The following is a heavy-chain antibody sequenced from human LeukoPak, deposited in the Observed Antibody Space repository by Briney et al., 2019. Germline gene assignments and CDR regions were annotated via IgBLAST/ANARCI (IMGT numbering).Heavy chain of an antibody. D-gene: IGHD6-13*01. Sequence: TGGSLRLSCAASGFSVSTNFMAWVRQAPGKGLEWVSVIYGGGGTYYGDSVRGRFTISRDNSKNTLYLQMNSLRAEDTAVYYCAKDKGLYSSSWYEDYWGQGTLVTVSS. V-gene: IGHV3-53*05. CDR2: IYGGGGT. CDR3: AKDKGLYSSSWYEDY. J-gene: IGHJ4*02. CDR1: GFSVSTNF.